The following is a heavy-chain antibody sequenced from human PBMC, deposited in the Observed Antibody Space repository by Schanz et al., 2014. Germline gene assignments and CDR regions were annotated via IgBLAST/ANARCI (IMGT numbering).Heavy chain of an antibody. CDR3: ARSAGREFWSGYYTRFDY. V-gene: IGHV1-18*01. Sequence: NLQGRVTMTTDTSTSTVYMELRSLRSDDTAVYYCARSAGREFWSGYYTRFDYWGQGTLVTVSS. D-gene: IGHD3-3*01. J-gene: IGHJ4*02.